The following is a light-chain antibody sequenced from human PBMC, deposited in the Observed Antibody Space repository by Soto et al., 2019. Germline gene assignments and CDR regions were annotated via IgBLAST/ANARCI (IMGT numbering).Light chain of an antibody. V-gene: IGKV3-11*01. CDR2: DAS. CDR1: QSVSSY. CDR3: QQRSNWRT. Sequence: EIVLTQSPATLSLSPGARDTLSCRASQSVSSYLAWYQQKPGQAPRLLIYDASNRATGIPARFSGSGSGTDFTLTISSLEPEDFAVYYCQQRSNWRTFGQGTKVDIK. J-gene: IGKJ1*01.